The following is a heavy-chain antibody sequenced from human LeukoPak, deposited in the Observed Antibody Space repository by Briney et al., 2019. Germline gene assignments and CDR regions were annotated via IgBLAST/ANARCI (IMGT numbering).Heavy chain of an antibody. CDR3: ARVHESVFWSGERPLDY. D-gene: IGHD3-3*01. Sequence: GGSLRLSCAASGFTFSSYWMSWVRQAPGKGLKWVATIKQDGSEKYYVDSVKGRFTISRDNAKNSLYLQMNSLRAEDTAVYYCARVHESVFWSGERPLDYWGQGTLVTVSS. J-gene: IGHJ4*02. CDR1: GFTFSSYW. CDR2: IKQDGSEK. V-gene: IGHV3-7*01.